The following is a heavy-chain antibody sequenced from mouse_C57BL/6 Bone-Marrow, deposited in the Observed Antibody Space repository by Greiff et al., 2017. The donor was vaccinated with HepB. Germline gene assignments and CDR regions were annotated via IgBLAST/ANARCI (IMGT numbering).Heavy chain of an antibody. J-gene: IGHJ3*01. CDR2: IYPGGGYT. V-gene: IGHV1-63*01. CDR1: GYTFTNYW. D-gene: IGHD1-1*01. Sequence: VKLIESGAELVRPGTSVKMSCKASGYTFTNYWIGWAKQRPGHGLEWIGDIYPGGGYTNYNEKFKGKATLTADKSSSTAYMQFSSLTSEDSAIYYCARSDYYGSSFAYWGQGTLVTVSA. CDR3: ARSDYYGSSFAY.